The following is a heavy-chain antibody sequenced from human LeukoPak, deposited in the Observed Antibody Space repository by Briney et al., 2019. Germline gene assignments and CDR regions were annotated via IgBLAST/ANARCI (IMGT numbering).Heavy chain of an antibody. V-gene: IGHV4-59*01. Sequence: SETLSLTCTVSGGSISSYYWSWIRQPPGKGLEWIGYIYYSGSTNYNPSLKSRVTISVDTSKNQFSLKLSSMTAADTAVYYCARGVVELDYWGQGTLVTVSS. CDR2: IYYSGST. CDR1: GGSISSYY. CDR3: ARGVVELDY. J-gene: IGHJ4*02. D-gene: IGHD5-24*01.